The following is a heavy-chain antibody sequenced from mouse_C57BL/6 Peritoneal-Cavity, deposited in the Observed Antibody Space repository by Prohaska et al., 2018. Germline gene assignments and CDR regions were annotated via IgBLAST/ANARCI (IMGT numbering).Heavy chain of an antibody. CDR1: RYTFTDYY. D-gene: IGHD2-4*01. CDR2: INPYNVGT. V-gene: IGHV1-19*01. Sequence: QPGPSVKMSCKASRYTFTDYYMNWLKQSHGKSLEWIGVINPYNVGTSYNQKVKGKTTVAGDESCSTAYMELNSLTSEDSAVYYCARGADYEGEYYAMDYWGQGTQVTVPS. J-gene: IGHJ4*01. CDR3: ARGADYEGEYYAMDY.